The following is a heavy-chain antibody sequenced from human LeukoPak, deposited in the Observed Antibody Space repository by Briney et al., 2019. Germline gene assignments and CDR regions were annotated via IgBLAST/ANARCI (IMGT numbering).Heavy chain of an antibody. CDR3: ARGGSYKNAFDI. J-gene: IGHJ3*02. V-gene: IGHV3-48*02. D-gene: IGHD1-26*01. CDR2: ISSSSSTI. Sequence: PGGSLRLSCAASGFTFSSYSMNWVRQAPGKGLEWVSYISSSSSTIYYADSVKGRFTISRDNAKNLLYLQMNSLRDEDTAVYYCARGGSYKNAFDIWGQGTMVTVSS. CDR1: GFTFSSYS.